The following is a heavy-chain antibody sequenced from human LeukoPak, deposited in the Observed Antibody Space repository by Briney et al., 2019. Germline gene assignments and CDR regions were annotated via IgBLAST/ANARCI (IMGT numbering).Heavy chain of an antibody. CDR1: GFTFSSYA. V-gene: IGHV3-23*01. CDR3: AKARGFCSGGSCYNPFDP. D-gene: IGHD2-15*01. CDR2: ISGSGGST. Sequence: GGSLRLSCAASGFTFSSYAMRWVRQAPGKGLEWVSAISGSGGSTYYADSVKGRFTISRDNSKNTLYVQMNSLRAEDTAVYYCAKARGFCSGGSCYNPFDPWGQGTLVTVSS. J-gene: IGHJ5*02.